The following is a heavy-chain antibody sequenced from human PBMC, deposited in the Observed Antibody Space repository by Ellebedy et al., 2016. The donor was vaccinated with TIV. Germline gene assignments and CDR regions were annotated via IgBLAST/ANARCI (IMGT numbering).Heavy chain of an antibody. V-gene: IGHV3-21*04. CDR3: ARKTDTGTSGDY. CDR2: ISSTGYYI. CDR1: GFIFNHYS. J-gene: IGHJ4*02. D-gene: IGHD1-1*01. Sequence: PGGSLRLSCAASGFIFNHYSMNWVRQAPGKGLEWISSISSTGYYIYYADSVKGRFTISRDDAKNSLFLQMNSLRAEDTAMYYCARKTDTGTSGDYWGQGTPVTVSS.